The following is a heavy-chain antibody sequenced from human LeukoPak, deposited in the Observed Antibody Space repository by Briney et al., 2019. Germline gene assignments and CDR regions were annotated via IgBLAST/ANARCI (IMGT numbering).Heavy chain of an antibody. J-gene: IGHJ6*02. D-gene: IGHD3-9*01. CDR1: GFTFSSYS. Sequence: GGSLRLSCAASGFTFSSYSMNWVRQAPGKGLEWVSSISSSSSYIYYADSVKGRFTISRDNAKNPLYLQMNSLRAEDTAVYYCARTLGYYDILTGFDWYGMDVWGQGTTVTVSS. CDR2: ISSSSSYI. V-gene: IGHV3-21*01. CDR3: ARTLGYYDILTGFDWYGMDV.